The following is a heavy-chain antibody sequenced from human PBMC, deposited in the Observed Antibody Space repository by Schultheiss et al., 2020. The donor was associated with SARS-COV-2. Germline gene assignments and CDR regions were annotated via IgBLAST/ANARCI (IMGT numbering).Heavy chain of an antibody. D-gene: IGHD6-19*01. J-gene: IGHJ6*02. CDR1: GFTFSSYA. CDR3: ARDLVVAVAGTDYYGMDV. V-gene: IGHV3-30-3*01. Sequence: GGSLRLSCAASGFTFSSYAMHWVRQAPGKGLEWVAVISYDGSNKYYADSVKGRFTISRDNSKNTLYLQMNSLRAEDTAVYYCARDLVVAVAGTDYYGMDVWGQGTTVTVSS. CDR2: ISYDGSNK.